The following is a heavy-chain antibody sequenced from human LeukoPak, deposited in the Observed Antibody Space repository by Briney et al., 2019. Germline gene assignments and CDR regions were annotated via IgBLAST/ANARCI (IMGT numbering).Heavy chain of an antibody. Sequence: SETLSLTCTVSGGSISSYYWSWIRQPPGKGLEWIGYIYYSGSTNYNPSLKSRVTISVDTSKNQFSPKLSSVTAADTAVYYCARVGIGGAFDIWGQGTMVTVSS. CDR1: GGSISSYY. D-gene: IGHD3-10*01. V-gene: IGHV4-59*01. J-gene: IGHJ3*02. CDR2: IYYSGST. CDR3: ARVGIGGAFDI.